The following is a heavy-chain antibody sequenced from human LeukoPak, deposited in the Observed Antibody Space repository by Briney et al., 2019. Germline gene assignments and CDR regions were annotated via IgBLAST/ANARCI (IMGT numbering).Heavy chain of an antibody. V-gene: IGHV4-59*01. CDR2: IYYSGST. CDR1: GGSISSYY. J-gene: IGHJ4*02. Sequence: LETLSLTCTVSGGSISSYYWSWIRQPPGKGLEWIGYIYYSGSTNYNPSLKSRVTKSVDTSKNQFSLKLSSVTAADTAVYYCAGSSPGYSSGWSFDYWGQGTLVTVSS. D-gene: IGHD6-19*01. CDR3: AGSSPGYSSGWSFDY.